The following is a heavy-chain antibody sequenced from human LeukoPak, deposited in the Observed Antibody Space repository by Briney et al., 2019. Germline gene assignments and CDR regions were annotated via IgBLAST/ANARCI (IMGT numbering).Heavy chain of an antibody. CDR3: ARDLIPFYSVSYGMDV. D-gene: IGHD1-26*01. CDR2: ISSSSSYI. J-gene: IGHJ6*02. CDR1: GFTFSSYS. V-gene: IGHV3-21*01. Sequence: GESLRLSCAASGFTFSSYSMNWVRQAPGKGLEWVSSISSSSSYIYYADSVKGRFIISRDNAKNSLYLQMNSLRAEDTAVYYCARDLIPFYSVSYGMDVWGQGTTVTVSS.